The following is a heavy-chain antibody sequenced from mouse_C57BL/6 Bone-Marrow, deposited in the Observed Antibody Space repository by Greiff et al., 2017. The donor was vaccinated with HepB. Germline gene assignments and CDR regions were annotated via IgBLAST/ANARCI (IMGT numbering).Heavy chain of an antibody. CDR1: GFSLTSYG. V-gene: IGHV2-2*01. CDR2: IWSGGST. D-gene: IGHD1-1*01. CDR3: ARNLFITTVVLDY. J-gene: IGHJ2*01. Sequence: VKLVESGPGLVQPSQSLSITCTVSGFSLTSYGVHWVRQSPGKGLEWLGVIWSGGSTDYNAAFISRLSISKDNSKSQVFFKMNSLQADDTAIYYCARNLFITTVVLDYWGQGTTLTVSS.